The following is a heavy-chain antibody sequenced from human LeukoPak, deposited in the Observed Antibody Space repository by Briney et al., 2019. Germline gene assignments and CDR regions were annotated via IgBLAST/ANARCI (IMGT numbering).Heavy chain of an antibody. V-gene: IGHV3-53*01. CDR3: VGSYSFPYYFDY. CDR2: IYRGDTT. D-gene: IGHD4-11*01. J-gene: IGHJ4*02. CDR1: GFTVSSNF. Sequence: GGSLRLSCAASGFTVSSNFMSWVRQAPGKGLEWVSVIYRGDTTYYADSVRARFTISRDTSENTLYLQMNSLRAEGTAVYYCVGSYSFPYYFDYWGQGALVTVSS.